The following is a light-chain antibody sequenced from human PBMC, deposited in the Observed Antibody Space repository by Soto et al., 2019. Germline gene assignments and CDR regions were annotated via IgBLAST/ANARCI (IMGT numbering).Light chain of an antibody. Sequence: DIQMTQSPSTLSASVGDRVTITCRASQSISSWLAWYQQKPGKAPKLLIYKASSLESGVPSRFSGSGSGTEFTLTMSSLQPDDFATYYCQQHNSYRTFGQGTRLEIK. V-gene: IGKV1-5*03. CDR1: QSISSW. CDR2: KAS. J-gene: IGKJ5*01. CDR3: QQHNSYRT.